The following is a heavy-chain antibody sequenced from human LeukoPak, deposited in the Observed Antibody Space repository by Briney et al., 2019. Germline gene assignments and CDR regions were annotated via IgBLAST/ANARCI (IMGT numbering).Heavy chain of an antibody. CDR1: GFTFSDYY. CDR3: ARARSSYGYGDAFDI. V-gene: IGHV3-11*04. D-gene: IGHD5-18*01. CDR2: ISSSGDTI. Sequence: PGGSLRLSCAASGFTFSDYYMSWIRQAPGKGLEWISYISSSGDTIFYADSVKGRFTISRDNAKNSLYLQMNSLRAEDTAVYYCARARSSYGYGDAFDIWGQGTMVTVSS. J-gene: IGHJ3*02.